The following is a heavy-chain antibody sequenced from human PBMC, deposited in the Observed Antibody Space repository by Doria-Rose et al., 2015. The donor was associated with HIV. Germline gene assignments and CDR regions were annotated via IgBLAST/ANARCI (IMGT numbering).Heavy chain of an antibody. J-gene: IGHJ6*03. D-gene: IGHD3-3*01. V-gene: IGHV3-9*01. CDR1: GFSFESYA. CDR2: ISRDSGAR. Sequence: VQLVQSGGGLVQPGRSLGLSCVGSGFSFESYAMHWVRLAPGKGLEWVAGISRDSGARGNADSVEGRFTISRDNAKKSVYLEMRSLRPEDTAFYYCAKAPIIGPKYYFYMDVWGKGTSVTVSS. CDR3: AKAPIIGPKYYFYMDV.